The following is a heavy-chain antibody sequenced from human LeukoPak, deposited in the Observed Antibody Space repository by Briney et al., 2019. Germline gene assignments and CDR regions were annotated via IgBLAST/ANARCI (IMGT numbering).Heavy chain of an antibody. CDR3: AKEKKEEMALGY. CDR1: GFTFSSYG. Sequence: GRSLRLSCAASGFTFSSYGMHWVRQAPGKGLEWVAVIWYDGSNKYYADSVKGRFTISRDNSKNTLYLQMNSLRAEDTAVYYCAKEKKEEMALGYWGQGTLVTVSS. J-gene: IGHJ4*02. V-gene: IGHV3-33*06. CDR2: IWYDGSNK. D-gene: IGHD5-24*01.